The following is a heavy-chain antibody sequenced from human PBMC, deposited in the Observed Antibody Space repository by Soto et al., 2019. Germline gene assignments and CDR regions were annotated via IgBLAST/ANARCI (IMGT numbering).Heavy chain of an antibody. V-gene: IGHV4-39*01. Sequence: SETLSLTCIVSGESISSSSYYWGWIRRPPGKGLGWIGSIYYSGRTYYNPSFKSRVTISIDTSKNQFSLKLSSVTATDTAVYYCARQRTTVVTQAYFDHWGQGALVTVSS. CDR1: GESISSSSYY. D-gene: IGHD2-21*02. J-gene: IGHJ4*02. CDR3: ARQRTTVVTQAYFDH. CDR2: IYYSGRT.